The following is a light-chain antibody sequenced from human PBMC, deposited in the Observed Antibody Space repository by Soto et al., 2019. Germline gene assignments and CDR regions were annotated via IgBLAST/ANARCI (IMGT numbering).Light chain of an antibody. CDR3: QQYNDWPLT. CDR2: GAF. CDR1: QSVRSN. V-gene: IGKV3-15*01. Sequence: EIVMTQSPVTLSVSPGERATLSCRASQSVRSNLAWYQQKPGQAPSLLIYGAFTRDSGIPTRFSGTGSGTEFTLTISSLQSEYFALYYCQQYNDWPLTFGQGTKVEV. J-gene: IGKJ1*01.